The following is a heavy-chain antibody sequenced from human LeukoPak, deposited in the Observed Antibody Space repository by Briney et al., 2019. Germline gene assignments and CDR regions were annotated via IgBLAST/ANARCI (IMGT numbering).Heavy chain of an antibody. Sequence: KPSQTLSLTYAISGDSVSSDSAAWNWIRQSPSRGLEWLARTYFRSKWYYDYALAVKGRITINPDTSKDQFSLQLNSVTPEDTAVYFCARDPVGGSTIFDSWGQGTLVTVSS. V-gene: IGHV6-1*01. CDR3: ARDPVGGSTIFDS. CDR1: GDSVSSDSAA. CDR2: TYFRSKWYY. J-gene: IGHJ4*02. D-gene: IGHD1-26*01.